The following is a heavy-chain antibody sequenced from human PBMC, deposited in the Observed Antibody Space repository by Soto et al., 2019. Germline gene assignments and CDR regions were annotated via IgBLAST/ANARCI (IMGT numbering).Heavy chain of an antibody. CDR3: ARVMGSGPRGVDY. V-gene: IGHV4-30-4*01. CDR2: IYYSGSP. Sequence: QVQLQESGPGLVKPSQTLSLTCTVSGGSISSGDYYWSWIRQPPGKGLEWIGYIYYSGSPYYNPSLKSRVTISVDTSKNQCSLKLSSVTAADTAVYYCARVMGSGPRGVDYWGQGTLVTVSS. J-gene: IGHJ4*02. CDR1: GGSISSGDYY. D-gene: IGHD2-15*01.